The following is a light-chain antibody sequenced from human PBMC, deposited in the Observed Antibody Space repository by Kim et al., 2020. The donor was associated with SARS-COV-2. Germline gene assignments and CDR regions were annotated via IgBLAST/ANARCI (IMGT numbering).Light chain of an antibody. V-gene: IGKV3-15*01. Sequence: EVVMTQSPATLSVSPGERATLSCRASQSIRGNLAWYQQKGDQAPRLFIYDASTRATGIPDRFSGSGSATEFTLTISSLQSEDFAVYYCQQYNNWPLTFGGGTKVDIK. CDR2: DAS. CDR3: QQYNNWPLT. CDR1: QSIRGN. J-gene: IGKJ4*01.